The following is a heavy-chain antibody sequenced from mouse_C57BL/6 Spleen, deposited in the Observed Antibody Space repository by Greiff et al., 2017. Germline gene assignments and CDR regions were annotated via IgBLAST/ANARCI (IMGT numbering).Heavy chain of an antibody. CDR3: ARDYSNYFDY. CDR1: GFTFSSYT. J-gene: IGHJ2*01. D-gene: IGHD2-5*01. V-gene: IGHV5-9*01. Sequence: DVMLVESGGGLVKPGGSLKLSCAASGFTFSSYTMSWVRQTPETRLEWVATISGGGGNTYYPDSVKGRFTISRDKDKNTLDMQSSSLRAEDTDLYDSARDYSNYFDYWGQGTTLTVSS. CDR2: ISGGGGNT.